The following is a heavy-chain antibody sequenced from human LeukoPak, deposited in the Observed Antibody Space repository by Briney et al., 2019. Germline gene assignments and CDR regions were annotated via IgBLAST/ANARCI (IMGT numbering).Heavy chain of an antibody. D-gene: IGHD6-13*01. CDR2: IYSCGST. V-gene: IGHV3-66*01. J-gene: IGHJ4*02. CDR3: ARVIAQNWCSSSWYYFDY. Sequence: PGGSLRLSCAASGFTVSSNYMSWVRQAPGKGLEWVSVIYSCGSTYYADSVKDRFTISRDNSKNTLYLQMNSLRAEDTAVYYCARVIAQNWCSSSWYYFDYWGQGTQVTVSS. CDR1: GFTVSSNY.